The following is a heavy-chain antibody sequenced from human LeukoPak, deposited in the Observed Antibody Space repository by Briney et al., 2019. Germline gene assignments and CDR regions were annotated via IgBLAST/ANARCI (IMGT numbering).Heavy chain of an antibody. V-gene: IGHV4-34*01. CDR2: INHSGST. CDR1: GGSISSYC. Sequence: SETLSLTCTVSGGSISSYCWSWIRQPPGKGLEWIGEINHSGSTNYNPSLKSRVTISVDTSKNQFSLKLSSVTAADTAVYYCARDFRGSVDAFDIWGQGTMVAVSS. J-gene: IGHJ3*02. CDR3: ARDFRGSVDAFDI. D-gene: IGHD3-3*01.